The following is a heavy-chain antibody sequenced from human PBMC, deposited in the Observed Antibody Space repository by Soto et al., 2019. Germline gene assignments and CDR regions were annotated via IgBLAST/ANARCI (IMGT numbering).Heavy chain of an antibody. CDR3: ARDGGRGFWSDSKANEVLFDY. CDR2: INAGNGNT. J-gene: IGHJ4*02. Sequence: QVQLVQSGAEVKKPGASVKVSCKASGYTFTSYAMHWVRQAPGQRLEWMGWINAGNGNTKYSQKFQGRVTITRDTSASTAYMELSSLRSEDTAVYYCARDGGRGFWSDSKANEVLFDYWGQGTLVTVSS. V-gene: IGHV1-3*01. CDR1: GYTFTSYA. D-gene: IGHD3-3*01.